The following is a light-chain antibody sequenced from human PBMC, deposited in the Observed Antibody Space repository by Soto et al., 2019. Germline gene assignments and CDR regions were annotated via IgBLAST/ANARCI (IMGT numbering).Light chain of an antibody. CDR1: NIGTKS. V-gene: IGLV3-21*02. J-gene: IGLJ3*02. CDR2: NDS. Sequence: SYELSQPPSVSVAPGQTARITCGGNNIGTKSVHWYQQKPGQAPVLVVFNDSDRPSGIPERFSGSNSGDTATTATLTISRVEAGDEDDYYCQVWYSSSEWVFGGGTKLTVL. CDR3: QVWYSSSEWV.